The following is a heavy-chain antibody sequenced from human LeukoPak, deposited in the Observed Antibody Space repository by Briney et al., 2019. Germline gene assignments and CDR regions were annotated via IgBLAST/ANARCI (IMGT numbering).Heavy chain of an antibody. D-gene: IGHD6-19*01. Sequence: GESLKISCNGSGYSFTSYWIGWVRQMPGKGLEWMGIIYPGDSDTRYSPSFQGQVTISADKSISTAYLQWSSLKASDTAMYYCARLPPPIIAVAGSYYYGMDVWGQGTTVTVSS. CDR1: GYSFTSYW. J-gene: IGHJ6*02. CDR2: IYPGDSDT. CDR3: ARLPPPIIAVAGSYYYGMDV. V-gene: IGHV5-51*01.